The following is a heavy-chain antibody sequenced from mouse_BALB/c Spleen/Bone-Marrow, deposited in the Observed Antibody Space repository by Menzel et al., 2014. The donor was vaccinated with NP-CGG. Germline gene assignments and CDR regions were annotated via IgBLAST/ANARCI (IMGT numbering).Heavy chain of an antibody. J-gene: IGHJ2*01. CDR3: AREGNYFDY. Sequence: VKLMESGPGLVAPSQSLSITCTVSGFSLTVYGVNWVRQPPGKGLEWLGMIWGDGITDYNSAFKSRLSIGKDDSKSQVFLKMNSLQTDDTAKYYCAREGNYFDYWGQGTTLTVSS. CDR2: IWGDGIT. V-gene: IGHV2-6-7*01. CDR1: GFSLTVYG.